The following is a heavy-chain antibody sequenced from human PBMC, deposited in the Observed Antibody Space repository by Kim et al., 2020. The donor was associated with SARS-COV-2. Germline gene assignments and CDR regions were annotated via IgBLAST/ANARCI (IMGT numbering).Heavy chain of an antibody. Sequence: SETLSLTCAVSGGSISSGGYSWSWIRQPPGKGLEWIGYIYYSGSTYSNPSLKGRVTISVDRSKNQFSLKLSSVTAADTAVYYCASGVYDILTGYYYFDYWGQGTLVTVSS. CDR1: GGSISSGGYS. CDR2: IYYSGST. J-gene: IGHJ4*02. V-gene: IGHV4-30-2*01. D-gene: IGHD3-9*01. CDR3: ASGVYDILTGYYYFDY.